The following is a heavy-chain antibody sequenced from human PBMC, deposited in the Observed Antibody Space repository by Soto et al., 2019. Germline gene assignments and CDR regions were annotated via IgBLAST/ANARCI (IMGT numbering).Heavy chain of an antibody. CDR1: GYTFTSYG. J-gene: IGHJ6*02. CDR3: ARDIAVAGTGYGMDV. Sequence: ASVKVSCKASGYTFTSYGISWVRQAPGQGLEWMGWISAYNGNTNYAQKLQGRVTMTTDTSTSTAYMELRSLRSDDTAVYYRARDIAVAGTGYGMDVWGQGTTVTVSS. D-gene: IGHD6-19*01. CDR2: ISAYNGNT. V-gene: IGHV1-18*04.